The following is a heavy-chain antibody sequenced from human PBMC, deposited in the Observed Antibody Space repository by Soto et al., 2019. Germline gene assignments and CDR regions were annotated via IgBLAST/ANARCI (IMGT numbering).Heavy chain of an antibody. CDR3: ATSGYSPTDYYGMDV. Sequence: PGGSLRLSCAASGFTFDDYAMHWVRQVPGKGLEWVSGINWNSGSIGYGDSVKGRFAISRGNAKNSLYLQMNSLRADDTALYYCATSGYSPTDYYGMDVWGQGTTVTVSS. CDR2: INWNSGSI. CDR1: GFTFDDYA. J-gene: IGHJ6*02. D-gene: IGHD3-3*01. V-gene: IGHV3-9*01.